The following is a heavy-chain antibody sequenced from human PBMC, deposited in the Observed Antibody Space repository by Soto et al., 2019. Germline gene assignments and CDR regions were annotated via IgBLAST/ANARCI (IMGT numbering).Heavy chain of an antibody. V-gene: IGHV4-39*01. CDR1: GDSITSSGSY. Sequence: QLQLQESGPGLVKPSETLSLTCTVSGDSITSSGSYWGWIRQPPGKGLEWIGSIYYNGSTYYNPSLKTPVTISVDTSKTHLSLKLTSMTAADTAMYYCARHGGTSGWYPPIYYYGMNVWGQGTTVTVSS. J-gene: IGHJ6*02. D-gene: IGHD6-19*01. CDR3: ARHGGTSGWYPPIYYYGMNV. CDR2: IYYNGST.